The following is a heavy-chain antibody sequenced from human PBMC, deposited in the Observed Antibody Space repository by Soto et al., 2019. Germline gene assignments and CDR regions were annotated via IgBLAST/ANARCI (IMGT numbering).Heavy chain of an antibody. CDR1: GGTFSSYT. D-gene: IGHD5-18*01. CDR2: IIPILGIA. Sequence: QVQLVHSGAEVKKPGSSVKVSCKASGGTFSSYTISWVRQAPGQGLEWMGRIIPILGIANYAQKFQGRVTITADKSTSTAYMELSSLRSEDTAVYYCARDVRRGYSYGYYGMDVWGQGTTVTVSS. J-gene: IGHJ6*02. CDR3: ARDVRRGYSYGYYGMDV. V-gene: IGHV1-69*02.